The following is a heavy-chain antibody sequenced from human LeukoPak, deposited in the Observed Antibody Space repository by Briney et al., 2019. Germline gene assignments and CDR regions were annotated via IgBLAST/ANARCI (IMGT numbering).Heavy chain of an antibody. Sequence: ASVKDSCKASGYTFTGYYMHWVRQAPGQGLEWMGWINPNSGGTNYAQKFQGRVTMTRDTSISTAYMELSRLRSDDTAVYYCARVAVPAAIGDLDYWGQGTLVTVSS. CDR2: INPNSGGT. J-gene: IGHJ4*02. V-gene: IGHV1-2*02. CDR1: GYTFTGYY. D-gene: IGHD2-2*02. CDR3: ARVAVPAAIGDLDY.